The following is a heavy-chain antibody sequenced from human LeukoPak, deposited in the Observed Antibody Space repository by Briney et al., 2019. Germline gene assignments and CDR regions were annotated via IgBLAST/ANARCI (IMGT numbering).Heavy chain of an antibody. CDR1: GFTVSTHS. CDR3: ARDGPPAGAGDFDY. J-gene: IGHJ4*02. Sequence: PGGSLRLSCAASGFTVSTHSMGWVRQAPGQGLEWVSYIGITAIYADSVRGRFTISRDNAENSLYLQMNSLRAEDTAVYYCARDGPPAGAGDFDYWGQGTPVTVSS. D-gene: IGHD3-10*01. V-gene: IGHV3-48*01. CDR2: IGITAI.